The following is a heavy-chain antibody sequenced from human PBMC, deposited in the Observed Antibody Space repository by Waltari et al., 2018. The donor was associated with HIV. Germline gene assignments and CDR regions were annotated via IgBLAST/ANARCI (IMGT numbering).Heavy chain of an antibody. CDR1: GGSISSSSYY. Sequence: QLQLQESGPGLVKPSETLSLTCSVSGGSISSSSYYWGWIRQPPGKEREWIGYINYSGSTHYNPSLKGRVTISVDTSKTQFSLKLSSVTAADTAVYYCAREAVPAAIGTGYDYWGQGTLVTVSS. CDR3: AREAVPAAIGTGYDY. D-gene: IGHD2-2*01. CDR2: INYSGST. J-gene: IGHJ4*02. V-gene: IGHV4-39*07.